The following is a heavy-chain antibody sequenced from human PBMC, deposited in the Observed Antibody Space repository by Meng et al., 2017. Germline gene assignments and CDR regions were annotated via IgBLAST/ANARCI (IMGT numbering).Heavy chain of an antibody. CDR2: ISWDGGST. CDR3: AKDIRVRGPEECYGMDV. D-gene: IGHD3-10*01. J-gene: IGHJ6*02. Sequence: GESPKTSCAASGFIFDDYAMHWVRQAPGKGLEWVSLISWDGGSTYYADSVKGRFTISRDNSKNSLYLQMNCLRAEDTALYYCAKDIRVRGPEECYGMDVWGQGTTVTVSS. CDR1: GFIFDDYA. V-gene: IGHV3-43D*03.